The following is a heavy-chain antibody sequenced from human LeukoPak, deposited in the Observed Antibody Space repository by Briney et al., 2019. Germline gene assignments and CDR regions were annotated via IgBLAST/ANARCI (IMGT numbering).Heavy chain of an antibody. CDR2: VHYDGNEK. V-gene: IGHV3-30*02. Sequence: PGGSLRLSCAASGFIFSNYGMHWVRQPPGKGLEWVAFVHYDGNEKYYSESLRGRFTISRDNSKNTIYLQMNSLCAEDTAVYYCVQDTGVGDYWGQGTLVTVSS. J-gene: IGHJ4*02. D-gene: IGHD7-27*01. CDR3: VQDTGVGDY. CDR1: GFIFSNYG.